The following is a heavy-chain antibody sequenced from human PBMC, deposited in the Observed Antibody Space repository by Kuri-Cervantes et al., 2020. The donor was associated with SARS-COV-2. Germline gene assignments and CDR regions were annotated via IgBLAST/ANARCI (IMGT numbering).Heavy chain of an antibody. CDR1: GFTFSSYA. CDR3: AKLFGVVVAGTLDY. CDR2: LGGSGDVT. D-gene: IGHD2-15*01. V-gene: IGHV3-23*01. J-gene: IGHJ4*02. Sequence: GESLKISCAASGFTFSSYAMTWVRQAPGKGLEWVSGLGGSGDVTYYADPVKGRSTISRDNSNNTLYLQMNSLRGEDTAVYYCAKLFGVVVAGTLDYWGQGTLVTVSS.